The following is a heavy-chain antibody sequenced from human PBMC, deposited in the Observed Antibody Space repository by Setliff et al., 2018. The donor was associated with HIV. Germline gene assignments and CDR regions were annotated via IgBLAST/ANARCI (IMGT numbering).Heavy chain of an antibody. V-gene: IGHV4-59*08. D-gene: IGHD5-12*01. CDR2: IYYSGST. J-gene: IGHJ4*02. CDR1: GGSISSYY. CDR3: ARQVSIPGVAITPVDY. Sequence: KASETLSLTCTVSGGSISSYYWSWIRQPPGKGLGWIGYIYYSGSTNYNPSLKSRVTISVDTSKNQFSLKLSSVTAADTAIYYCARQVSIPGVAITPVDYWGQGALVTVSS.